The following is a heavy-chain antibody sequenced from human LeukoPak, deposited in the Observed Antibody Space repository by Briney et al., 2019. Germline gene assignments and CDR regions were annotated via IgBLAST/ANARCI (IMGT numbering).Heavy chain of an antibody. D-gene: IGHD6-19*01. J-gene: IGHJ6*02. Sequence: PGGSLRLSCAASGFTFSSYSMNWVRQAPGKGLEWVSYISSSSSTIYYADSVKGRFTISRDNAKNSLYPQMNSPRAEDTAVYYCARGNRWLVFYYYGMDVWGQGTTVTVSS. CDR1: GFTFSSYS. CDR2: ISSSSSTI. CDR3: ARGNRWLVFYYYGMDV. V-gene: IGHV3-48*01.